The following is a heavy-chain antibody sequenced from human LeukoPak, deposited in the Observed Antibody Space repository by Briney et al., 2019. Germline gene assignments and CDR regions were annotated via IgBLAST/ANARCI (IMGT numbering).Heavy chain of an antibody. CDR2: ISYDGSNK. Sequence: GGSLRLSCAASGFTFSSYGMHWVRQAPGKGLEWVAVISYDGSNKYYADSVKGRFTISRDNAKNSLYLQMNSLRAEDTAVYYCARDQPRGWSHDYWGQGTLVTVSS. V-gene: IGHV3-30*03. CDR1: GFTFSSYG. CDR3: ARDQPRGWSHDY. J-gene: IGHJ4*02. D-gene: IGHD6-19*01.